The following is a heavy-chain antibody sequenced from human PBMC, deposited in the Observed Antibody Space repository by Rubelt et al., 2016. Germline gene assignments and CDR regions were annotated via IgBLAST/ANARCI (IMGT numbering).Heavy chain of an antibody. CDR2: ISGSGGST. CDR1: GFTFSRYA. J-gene: IGHJ4*02. CDR3: ARNGGDS. V-gene: IGHV3-23*01. Sequence: SRGGLVQPGGSLRVSCAASGFTFSRYAMNWVRQAPGKGLEWVAAISGSGGSTFYADSVKGRFTISRDNSQNTLYLQMNSLRAEDTAVYFCARNGGDSWGQGTLVTVSS. D-gene: IGHD3-16*01.